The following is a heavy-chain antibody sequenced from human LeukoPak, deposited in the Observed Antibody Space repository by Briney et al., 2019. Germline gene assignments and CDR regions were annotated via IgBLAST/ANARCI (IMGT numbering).Heavy chain of an antibody. V-gene: IGHV4-61*02. CDR2: IYTSGST. CDR1: GGSISSGSYY. CDR3: ARGRLYDFWSANYFDY. Sequence: SETLSLTCTVSGGSISSGSYYWSWIRQPAGKGLEWIGRIYTSGSTNYNPSLKSRVTISVDTSKNQFSLKLSSVTAADTAVYYCARGRLYDFWSANYFDYWGQGTLVTVSS. J-gene: IGHJ4*02. D-gene: IGHD3-3*01.